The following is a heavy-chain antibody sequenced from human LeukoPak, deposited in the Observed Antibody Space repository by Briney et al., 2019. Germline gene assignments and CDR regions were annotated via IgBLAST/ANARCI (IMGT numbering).Heavy chain of an antibody. J-gene: IGHJ4*02. V-gene: IGHV3-30-3*02. Sequence: GGSLRLSCAASGFTFSSYAMHWVRQAPGKGLEWVAVISYDGSNKYYADTVKGRFTISRDNSKNTLYLQMNSLRAEDTAVYYCAKMGYCSSTSCYTDFDYWGQGTLVTVSS. CDR1: GFTFSSYA. D-gene: IGHD2-2*02. CDR2: ISYDGSNK. CDR3: AKMGYCSSTSCYTDFDY.